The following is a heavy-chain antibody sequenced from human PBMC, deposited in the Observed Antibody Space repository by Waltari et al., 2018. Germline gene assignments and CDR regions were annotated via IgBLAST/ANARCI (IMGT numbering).Heavy chain of an antibody. D-gene: IGHD6-13*01. Sequence: EVQLLESGGGLVQPGGSLRLSCAASGFTFISYAMRWVRQAPGKGLGWVSSISGPGLTTFYADSVKARFSSSRDNSRNKLYRQINGLRADDTAVYYCAKVGGIAAAEFQFDFWGRGTLVTVSS. CDR1: GFTFISYA. CDR2: ISGPGLTT. V-gene: IGHV3-23*01. J-gene: IGHJ4*02. CDR3: AKVGGIAAAEFQFDF.